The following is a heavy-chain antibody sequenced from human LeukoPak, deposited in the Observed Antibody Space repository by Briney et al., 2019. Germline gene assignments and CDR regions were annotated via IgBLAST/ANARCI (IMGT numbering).Heavy chain of an antibody. CDR3: TREAWSGYWPSYDY. CDR2: MYHSGST. CDR1: ASSISSGYY. J-gene: IGHJ4*02. D-gene: IGHD3-3*01. V-gene: IGHV4-38-2*02. Sequence: SQTLSPTRAVSASSISSGYYWGWIRQPPGKGLEGFGSMYHSGSTNYNPSLKSRVTISVDTSKNQFSLKLSSVPATATAMSYCTREAWSGYWPSYDYWGQGTLVTVSS.